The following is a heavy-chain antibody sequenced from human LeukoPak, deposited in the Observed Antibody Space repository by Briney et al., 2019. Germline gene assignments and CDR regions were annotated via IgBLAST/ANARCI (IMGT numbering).Heavy chain of an antibody. D-gene: IGHD6-19*01. CDR1: GGSISSSSHY. Sequence: KPSETLSLTCTVSGGSISSSSHYWGWIRQPPGKGLEWIGSIYYSGSTYYNPSLKSRVTISVDTSKNQFSLKLSSVTAADTAVYYCARLRRYSSGWYYFDYWGQGTLVTVSS. J-gene: IGHJ4*02. V-gene: IGHV4-39*01. CDR2: IYYSGST. CDR3: ARLRRYSSGWYYFDY.